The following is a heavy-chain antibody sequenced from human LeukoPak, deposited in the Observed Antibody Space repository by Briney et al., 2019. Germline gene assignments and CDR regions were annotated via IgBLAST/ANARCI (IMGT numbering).Heavy chain of an antibody. Sequence: GGSLRLSCAASGFTFSSYAMSWVRQAPGKGLEWVSAISGSGGSTYYADSVKGRFTISRDNSKNTLYLQMNGLRVEDTARYYCAKDSNGDYGVEYFQHWGQGTLVTVSS. CDR1: GFTFSSYA. J-gene: IGHJ1*01. CDR2: ISGSGGST. D-gene: IGHD4-17*01. CDR3: AKDSNGDYGVEYFQH. V-gene: IGHV3-23*01.